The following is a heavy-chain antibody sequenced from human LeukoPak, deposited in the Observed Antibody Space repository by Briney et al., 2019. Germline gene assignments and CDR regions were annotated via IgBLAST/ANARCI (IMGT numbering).Heavy chain of an antibody. CDR3: ARGGSTVVNLGDY. J-gene: IGHJ4*02. Sequence: GGSLRLSCAASGFTFNSYSMNWVRQAPGQGREWVSFISSSSSTIYYADSVKGRFTISRDNAKNSLYLQMNSLRAEDTAVYYCARGGSTVVNLGDYWGQGTLVTVSS. D-gene: IGHD4-23*01. CDR1: GFTFNSYS. CDR2: ISSSSSTI. V-gene: IGHV3-48*04.